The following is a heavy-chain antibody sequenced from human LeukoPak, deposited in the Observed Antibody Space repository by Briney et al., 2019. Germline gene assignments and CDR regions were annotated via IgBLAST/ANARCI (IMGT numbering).Heavy chain of an antibody. CDR1: GFTFSSYA. D-gene: IGHD3-10*01. J-gene: IGHJ4*02. CDR2: ISGSGGST. V-gene: IGHV3-23*01. CDR3: AKFATYYYGSGSEFFDY. Sequence: GGSLRLSCAASGFTFSSYAMSWVRQAPGKGLEWVSAISGSGGSTYYADPVKGRFTISRDNSKNTLYLQMNSLRAEDTAVYYCAKFATYYYGSGSEFFDYWGQGTLVTVSS.